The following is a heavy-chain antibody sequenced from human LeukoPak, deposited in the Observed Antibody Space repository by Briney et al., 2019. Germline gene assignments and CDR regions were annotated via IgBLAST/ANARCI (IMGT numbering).Heavy chain of an antibody. D-gene: IGHD3-22*01. CDR1: GGSISSGSYY. J-gene: IGHJ4*02. CDR2: IYTSGST. CDR3: ARVASTYYYDSSGYYYDPLFDY. Sequence: SQTLSLTCTVSGGSISSGSYYWSWIRQPAGKGLEWIGRIYTSGSTNYNPSLKSRVTISVDTSKNQFSLTLSSVTAADTAVYYCARVASTYYYDSSGYYYDPLFDYWGQGTLVTVSS. V-gene: IGHV4-61*02.